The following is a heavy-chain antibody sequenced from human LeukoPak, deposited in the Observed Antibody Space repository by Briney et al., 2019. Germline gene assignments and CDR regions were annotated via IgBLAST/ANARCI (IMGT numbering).Heavy chain of an antibody. Sequence: SETLSLTCNVSGGSISNYYWSWIRQPPGRGLEWIGYFLYSGSTNYNYNPSLKSRVTISVDTSKNQFSLKLTSVTAADTAIYYCARGICTNGVCSLHPFDYWGQGTLITVYS. V-gene: IGHV4-59*01. J-gene: IGHJ4*02. CDR1: GGSISNYY. CDR3: ARGICTNGVCSLHPFDY. D-gene: IGHD2-8*01. CDR2: FLYSGSTNY.